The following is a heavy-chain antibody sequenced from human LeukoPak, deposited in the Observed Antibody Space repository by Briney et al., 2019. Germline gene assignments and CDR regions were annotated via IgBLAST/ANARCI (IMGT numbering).Heavy chain of an antibody. CDR1: GFTFSSYE. J-gene: IGHJ4*02. Sequence: GGSLRLSCAAYGFTFSSYEMNWVRQAPGKGLEWVSYISSSGSTIYYADSVKGRFTISRDNAKNSLYLQMNSLRAEDTAVYYCARDASVVDEYYFDYWGQGILVTVSS. CDR3: ARDASVVDEYYFDY. D-gene: IGHD4-23*01. V-gene: IGHV3-48*03. CDR2: ISSSGSTI.